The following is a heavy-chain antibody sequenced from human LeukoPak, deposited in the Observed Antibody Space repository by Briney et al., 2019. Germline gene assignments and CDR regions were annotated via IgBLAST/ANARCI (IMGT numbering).Heavy chain of an antibody. Sequence: SETLSLTCTVSGGSISSYYWSWIRQPAGKGLEWIGRIYTSGSTNYNPSLKSRVTMSVDTSKNQFSLKLSSVTAADTAVYYCARTSCSSTSCYNEFDYWGQGTLVTVSS. V-gene: IGHV4-4*07. CDR1: GGSISSYY. J-gene: IGHJ4*02. D-gene: IGHD2-2*02. CDR3: ARTSCSSTSCYNEFDY. CDR2: IYTSGST.